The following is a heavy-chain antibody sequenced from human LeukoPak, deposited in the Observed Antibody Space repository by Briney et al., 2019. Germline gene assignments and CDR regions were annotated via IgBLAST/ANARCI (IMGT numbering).Heavy chain of an antibody. CDR2: INGDATST. Sequence: GGSLRLSCEASGFTFSRYWMCWVRQAPGKGLVWLSRINGDATSTNYADSVKGRFTISRDNAKNTLYLQMNSLRAEDTAVYYCARDTDAVTTILDYWGQGTLVTVSS. J-gene: IGHJ4*02. CDR1: GFTFSRYW. D-gene: IGHD4-17*01. V-gene: IGHV3-74*01. CDR3: ARDTDAVTTILDY.